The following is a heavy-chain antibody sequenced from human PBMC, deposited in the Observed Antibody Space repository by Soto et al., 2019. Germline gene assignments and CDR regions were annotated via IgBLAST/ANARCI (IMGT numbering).Heavy chain of an antibody. Sequence: GGSLRLSCTASGFTVRSYYMSWVRQAPGKGLEWVSIIYAGGTTYYADSVKGRFSISRDNAKNTLYLQMNTLRADDTAVYYCARGRWLRLLDYWGQGTLVTVSS. V-gene: IGHV3-66*01. D-gene: IGHD5-12*01. CDR2: IYAGGTT. CDR1: GFTVRSYY. J-gene: IGHJ4*02. CDR3: ARGRWLRLLDY.